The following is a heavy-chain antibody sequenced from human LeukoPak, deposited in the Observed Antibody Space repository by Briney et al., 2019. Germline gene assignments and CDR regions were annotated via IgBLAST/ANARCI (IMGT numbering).Heavy chain of an antibody. CDR1: GDSVSGYY. V-gene: IGHV4-4*07. CDR3: ARVRDGTNRDYFDS. D-gene: IGHD2-8*01. Sequence: PSETLSLTCSVSGDSVSGYYWTWIRQPAGKGLEWIGRVYFIGSPSYTPSLKSRVTMSVDTSKNHFSLKLISVTAADTAVYYCARVRDGTNRDYFDSWGQGILVTVSS. CDR2: VYFIGSP. J-gene: IGHJ4*02.